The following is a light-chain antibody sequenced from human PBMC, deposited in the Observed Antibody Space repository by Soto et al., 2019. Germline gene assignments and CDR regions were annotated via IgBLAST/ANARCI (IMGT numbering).Light chain of an antibody. CDR3: QQHDGGPTMT. Sequence: IQLTQSPSSLSASVGETVTITCRASQDIDNSLNWYQHKPGKAPKLLVYAVSFLETGVPSRFSGRGSGTVFSLTINSLQSDDFATYYCQQHDGGPTMTFGQGTRLDSK. CDR1: QDIDNS. V-gene: IGKV1-33*01. CDR2: AVS. J-gene: IGKJ5*01.